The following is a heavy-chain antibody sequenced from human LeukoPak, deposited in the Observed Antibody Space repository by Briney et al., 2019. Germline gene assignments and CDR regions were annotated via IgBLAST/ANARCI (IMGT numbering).Heavy chain of an antibody. CDR3: AGFGAGSYY. D-gene: IGHD3-10*01. Sequence: SETLSLTCTVSGGSISSSYCSWIRQPAGKELEWIGRIYTTGSTDSTDFNPTLKSRVTMSVDTSKNQFSLKLGSVTAADTAVYYCAGFGAGSYYWGQGTLVTVSS. V-gene: IGHV4-4*07. CDR2: IYTTGSTDST. CDR1: GGSISSSY. J-gene: IGHJ4*02.